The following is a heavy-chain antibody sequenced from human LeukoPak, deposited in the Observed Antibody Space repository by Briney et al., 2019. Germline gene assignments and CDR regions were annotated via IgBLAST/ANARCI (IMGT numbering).Heavy chain of an antibody. CDR3: VKDRWVDY. Sequence: GGSLRLSCSASGFTFTTYAMHWVRQAPGKGLEYVSSISSNGDSTYYADSVKDRFTISRDNSKNTVYLQMSSLRVEDTAVYYCVKDRWVDYWGQGTLVTVSS. CDR1: GFTFTTYA. J-gene: IGHJ4*02. CDR2: ISSNGDST. D-gene: IGHD4-23*01. V-gene: IGHV3-64D*09.